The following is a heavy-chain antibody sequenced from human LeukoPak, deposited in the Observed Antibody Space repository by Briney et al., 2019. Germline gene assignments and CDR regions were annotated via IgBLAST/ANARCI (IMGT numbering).Heavy chain of an antibody. CDR3: ARSVYYDFWSGYPAQYYYYGMDV. CDR1: GGSFSGYY. J-gene: IGHJ6*02. Sequence: SETLSLTCAVYGGSFSGYYWSWIRQPPGKGLEWIGEINHSGSTNYNPSLKSRVTISVDTSKNQFSLKLSSVTAADTAVYYCARSVYYDFWSGYPAQYYYYGMDVWGQGTTVTVSS. D-gene: IGHD3-3*01. V-gene: IGHV4-34*01. CDR2: INHSGST.